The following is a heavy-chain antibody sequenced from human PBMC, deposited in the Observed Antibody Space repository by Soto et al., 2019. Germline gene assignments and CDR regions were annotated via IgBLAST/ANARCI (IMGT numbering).Heavy chain of an antibody. D-gene: IGHD6-6*01. J-gene: IGHJ5*02. CDR2: IIPIFGTA. V-gene: IGHV1-69*01. CDR1: GGTFSSYA. Sequence: QVQLVQSGAEVKKPGSSVKVSCKASGGTFSSYAISWVRQAPGQGLEWMGGIIPIFGTANYAQKFQGRVTITAEESTSTAYMELSSLRSEDTAVYYCARVSRGVADRPDDSNWFDPWGQGTLVTVSS. CDR3: ARVSRGVADRPDDSNWFDP.